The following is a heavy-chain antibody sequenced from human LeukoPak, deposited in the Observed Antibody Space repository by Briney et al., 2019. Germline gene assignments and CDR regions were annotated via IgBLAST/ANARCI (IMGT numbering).Heavy chain of an antibody. CDR2: ISGSGDRR. CDR3: AKGAYYDL. J-gene: IGHJ4*02. D-gene: IGHD3-22*01. V-gene: IGHV3-23*01. Sequence: GGSLRLSCAASGFTFSSYAMSWVRQAPGKGLEWVSGISGSGDRRNYADSVKGRFTISRDISKNTLYLQMNSLRVEDTAVYYCAKGAYYDLWGQGTLVTVSS. CDR1: GFTFSSYA.